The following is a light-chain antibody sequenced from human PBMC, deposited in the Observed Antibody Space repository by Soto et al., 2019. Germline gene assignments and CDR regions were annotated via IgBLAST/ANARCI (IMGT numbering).Light chain of an antibody. J-gene: IGKJ2*01. Sequence: DIVMTQSPLSLPVTPGEPASISCRSSQSLLHSSGYMYLDWYLQKPGQSPQLLIYLGSNRASGVPDRFNGSGSGTDVTLKISRVEAEDVGLYNCMQALQTPQFGQGTKLEIK. CDR3: MQALQTPQ. CDR2: LGS. V-gene: IGKV2-28*01. CDR1: QSLLHSSGYMY.